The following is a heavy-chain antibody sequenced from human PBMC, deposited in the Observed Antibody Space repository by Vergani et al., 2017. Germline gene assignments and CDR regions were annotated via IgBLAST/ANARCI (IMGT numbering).Heavy chain of an antibody. CDR3: ASSGIIDY. J-gene: IGHJ4*02. Sequence: QLQLQESGPGLVKPSETLSLTCTVSGGSISSSSYYWGCIRQPPGKGLEWIGSIYYSGSTYYNPSLKSRVTISVDTSKNQFSLKLSSVTAADTAVYYCASSGIIDYWGQGTLVTVSS. CDR1: GGSISSSSYY. V-gene: IGHV4-39*01. D-gene: IGHD1-14*01. CDR2: IYYSGST.